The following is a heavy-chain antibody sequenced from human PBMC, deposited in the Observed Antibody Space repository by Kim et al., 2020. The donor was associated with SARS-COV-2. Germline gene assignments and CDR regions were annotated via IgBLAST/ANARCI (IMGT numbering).Heavy chain of an antibody. V-gene: IGHV4-34*01. D-gene: IGHD1-1*01. CDR3: ARARNIRGGSNWFDP. J-gene: IGHJ5*02. CDR1: GGSFSGYY. Sequence: SETLSLTCAVYGGSFSGYYWSWIRQPPGKGLEWIGEINHSGSTNYNPSLKSRVTISVDTSKNQFSLKLSSVTAADTAVYYCARARNIRGGSNWFDPWGQGTLVTVSS. CDR2: INHSGST.